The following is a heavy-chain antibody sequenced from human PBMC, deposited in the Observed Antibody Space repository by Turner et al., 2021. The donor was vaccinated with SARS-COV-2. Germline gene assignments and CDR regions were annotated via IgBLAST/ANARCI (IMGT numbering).Heavy chain of an antibody. Sequence: QLVESGGGVVQPGKSLRLSCAASAFTISSHVMHWVRQVPGKGLQWVALISSNGDETHYADSVKGRFTISRDNSRSTLSLQMNSLRVEETAVYFCAGSSSGYLNAAFDIWGQGTGVIISS. D-gene: IGHD3-22*01. J-gene: IGHJ3*02. CDR1: AFTISSHV. CDR2: ISSNGDET. V-gene: IGHV3-30-3*01. CDR3: AGSSSGYLNAAFDI.